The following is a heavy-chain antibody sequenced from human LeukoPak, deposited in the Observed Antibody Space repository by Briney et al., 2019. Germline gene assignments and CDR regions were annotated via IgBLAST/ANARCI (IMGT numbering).Heavy chain of an antibody. J-gene: IGHJ6*03. D-gene: IGHD3-10*01. CDR3: ARRSITMVRGVIGYYYFMDV. V-gene: IGHV4-61*02. CDR2: IYTSGST. CDR1: GGSISSGSYY. Sequence: SQTLSLTCTVSGGSISSGSYYWNWIRQPAGKGLEWIGRIYTSGSTNYNPSLESRVTISVDTSKNQFSLKLSSVTAADTAVYYCARRSITMVRGVIGYYYFMDVWGKGTTVTISS.